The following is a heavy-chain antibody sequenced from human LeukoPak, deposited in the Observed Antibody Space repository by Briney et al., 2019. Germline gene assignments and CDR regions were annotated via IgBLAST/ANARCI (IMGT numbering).Heavy chain of an antibody. CDR3: AKGTREYSYLLILDY. J-gene: IGHJ4*02. CDR2: ISGSGGST. CDR1: GFTFTSFA. Sequence: GGSLRLSCAASGFTFTSFAMTWVRQAPGKGLEGVSAISGSGGSTYYADSVKGRFTISRDNSKNTLYLQMNSLRAEDTAVYYCAKGTREYSYLLILDYWGQGTLVTVSS. V-gene: IGHV3-23*01. D-gene: IGHD5-18*01.